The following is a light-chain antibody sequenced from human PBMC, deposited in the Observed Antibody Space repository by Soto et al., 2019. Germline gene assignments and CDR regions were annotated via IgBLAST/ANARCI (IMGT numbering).Light chain of an antibody. CDR3: QQSFSIRLN. V-gene: IGKV1-39*01. Sequence: IIKATSSGSACVDDQVTITCPPSQTLNHYLTWFQQKPGKAPKVLIYAASTLQSGVPSRFSGSGSGAEFTLTISMVQPEDFVTYYCQQSFSIRLNFRGGTKVDI. CDR2: AAS. J-gene: IGKJ4*01. CDR1: QTLNHY.